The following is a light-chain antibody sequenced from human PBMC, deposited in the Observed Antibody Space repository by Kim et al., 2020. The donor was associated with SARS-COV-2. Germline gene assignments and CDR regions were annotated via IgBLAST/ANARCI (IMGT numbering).Light chain of an antibody. CDR2: QVS. Sequence: QPASNSCRSSQGLAHGDGNTYLNWFQQRPGQSPRRLIYQVSRRDSGVPDRFSGSGSGTDFTLIINRVEAEDVGVYYCMQGTYWPYTFGQGTKLEI. CDR1: QGLAHGDGNTY. J-gene: IGKJ2*01. V-gene: IGKV2-30*02. CDR3: MQGTYWPYT.